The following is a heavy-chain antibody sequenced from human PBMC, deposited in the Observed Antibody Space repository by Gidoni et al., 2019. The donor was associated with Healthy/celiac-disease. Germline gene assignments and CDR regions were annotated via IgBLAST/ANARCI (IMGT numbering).Heavy chain of an antibody. Sequence: VKLVESGGGLVQRGGSLRRACAASGFTFSSYAMHWVRQAPGKGLEYVSAISSNGGSTYYANSVKGRFTISRDKSKNTLYLQMGSLRAEDMAVYYCATGYSYGAYYFDYWGQGTLVTVSS. CDR1: GFTFSSYA. D-gene: IGHD5-18*01. J-gene: IGHJ4*02. CDR3: ATGYSYGAYYFDY. V-gene: IGHV3-64*01. CDR2: ISSNGGST.